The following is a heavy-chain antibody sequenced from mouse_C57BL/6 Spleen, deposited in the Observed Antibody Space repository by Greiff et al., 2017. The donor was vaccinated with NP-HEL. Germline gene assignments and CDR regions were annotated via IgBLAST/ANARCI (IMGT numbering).Heavy chain of an antibody. CDR3: TRYVFITTVVPCFDY. CDR1: GYTFTDYE. J-gene: IGHJ2*01. D-gene: IGHD1-1*01. CDR2: IDPETGGT. Sequence: VQLQQSGAELVRPGASVTLSCKASGYTFTDYEMHWVKQTPVHGLEWIGAIDPETGGTAYNQKFKGKAILTADKSSSTAYMELRSLTSEDSAVYYCTRYVFITTVVPCFDYWGQGTTLTVSS. V-gene: IGHV1-15*01.